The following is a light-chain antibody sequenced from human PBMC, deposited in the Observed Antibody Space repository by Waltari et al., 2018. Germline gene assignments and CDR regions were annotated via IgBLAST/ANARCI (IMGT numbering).Light chain of an antibody. V-gene: IGKV3-11*01. Sequence: EIVLTPSPATLSLSPGEIATLPCRASQSVSSYLAWYQQKPGQAPRLLIYDASNRATGIPARFSGSGSGTDFTLTISSLEPEDFAVYYCQQRIDWPLTFGGGTKVKIK. CDR3: QQRIDWPLT. J-gene: IGKJ4*01. CDR2: DAS. CDR1: QSVSSY.